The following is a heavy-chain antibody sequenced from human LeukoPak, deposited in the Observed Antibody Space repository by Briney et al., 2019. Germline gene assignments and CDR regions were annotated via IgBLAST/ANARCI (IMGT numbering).Heavy chain of an antibody. V-gene: IGHV4-59*01. CDR3: ARDHYDILTGYYRSHYNWFDP. J-gene: IGHJ5*02. CDR1: GGSISSYY. D-gene: IGHD3-9*01. Sequence: SETLSLTCTVSGGSISSYYWSWIRQPPGKGLEWIGYIYYSGSTNYNPSLKSRGTISVDTSKNQFSLKLSSVTAADTAVYYCARDHYDILTGYYRSHYNWFDPWGQGTLVTVSS. CDR2: IYYSGST.